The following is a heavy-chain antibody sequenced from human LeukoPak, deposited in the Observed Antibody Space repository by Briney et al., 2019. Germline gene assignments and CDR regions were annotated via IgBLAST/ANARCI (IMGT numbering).Heavy chain of an antibody. CDR1: EYSFTSYW. V-gene: IGHV5-51*01. CDR3: ARGNRAAAPPFVY. J-gene: IGHJ4*02. CDR2: IYPGDSDT. Sequence: GESLKISCQASEYSFTSYWIGWVRQMPGKGLEWMGIIYPGDSDTRYSPSFQGQVTISADKSISTAFLQWSSLKASDTAMYYCARGNRAAAPPFVYWGQGTLVTVSS. D-gene: IGHD6-13*01.